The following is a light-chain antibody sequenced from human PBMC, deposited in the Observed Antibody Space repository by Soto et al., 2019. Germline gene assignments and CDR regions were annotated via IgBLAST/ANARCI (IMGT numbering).Light chain of an antibody. CDR3: QRYGLSPRIT. CDR2: GAS. V-gene: IGKV3-20*01. Sequence: EIVLTQSPGPLSLSPGERATLSCRARQSVSSSYLAWYQQKPGQAPSLLIYGASSRATGIPDRFSGSGSGTDFTLNSSRLEPEDFAVYYGQRYGLSPRITFGQGTRLEIK. CDR1: QSVSSSY. J-gene: IGKJ5*01.